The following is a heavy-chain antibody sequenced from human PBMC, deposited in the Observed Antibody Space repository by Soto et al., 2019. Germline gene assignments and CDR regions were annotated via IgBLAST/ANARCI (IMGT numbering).Heavy chain of an antibody. CDR1: GGSISSSSYY. J-gene: IGHJ4*02. CDR3: ARTFDDYSNYVVGAFDY. D-gene: IGHD4-4*01. Sequence: SETLSLTCTVSGGSISSSSYYWGWIRQPPEKGLEWIGSIYYSGSTYYNPSLKSRVTISVDTSKNQFSLKLSSVTAADTAVYYCARTFDDYSNYVVGAFDYWGQGTLVTVSS. CDR2: IYYSGST. V-gene: IGHV4-39*01.